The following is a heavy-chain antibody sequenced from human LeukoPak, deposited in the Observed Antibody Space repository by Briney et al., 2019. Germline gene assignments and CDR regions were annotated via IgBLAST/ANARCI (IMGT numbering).Heavy chain of an antibody. CDR2: IKSKTNGGTT. Sequence: GGSLRLSCAVSGFVFSDAWMSWVRQAPGKGLEWVGRIKSKTNGGTTDYAAPVKGRFSISRDDSKNTLFLQMYSLRTEDTGVYYCSTMFAIFGVVIPDYWGQGTLVSVSP. V-gene: IGHV3-15*01. D-gene: IGHD3-3*01. CDR3: STMFAIFGVVIPDY. J-gene: IGHJ4*02. CDR1: GFVFSDAW.